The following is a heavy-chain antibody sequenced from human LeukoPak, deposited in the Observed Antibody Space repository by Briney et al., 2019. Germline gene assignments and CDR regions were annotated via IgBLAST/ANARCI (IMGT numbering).Heavy chain of an antibody. CDR1: GYTFTSCY. CDR2: INPSGGST. D-gene: IGHD4-17*01. CDR3: ARSEGDYGDYLVPRQKYNWFDP. Sequence: ASVKVSCKASGYTFTSCYMHWVRQAPGQGLEWMGIINPSGGSTSYAQKFQGRVTMTRDTSTSTVYMELSSLRSEDTAVYYCARSEGDYGDYLVPRQKYNWFDPWGQGTLVTVSS. J-gene: IGHJ5*02. V-gene: IGHV1-46*01.